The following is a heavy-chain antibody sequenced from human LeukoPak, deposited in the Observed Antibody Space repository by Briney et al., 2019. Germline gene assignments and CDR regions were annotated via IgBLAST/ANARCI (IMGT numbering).Heavy chain of an antibody. CDR2: IYYSGST. D-gene: IGHD2-21*01. J-gene: IGHJ3*02. CDR1: GGSISSYY. Sequence: SETLSLTCTVSGGSISSYYWSWIRQPPGKGLEWIGYIYYSGSTNYNPSLKSRVTISVDTSKNQFSLKLSSVTAADTAVYYCARGISGGFDIWGQGTKVTVSS. CDR3: ARGISGGFDI. V-gene: IGHV4-59*01.